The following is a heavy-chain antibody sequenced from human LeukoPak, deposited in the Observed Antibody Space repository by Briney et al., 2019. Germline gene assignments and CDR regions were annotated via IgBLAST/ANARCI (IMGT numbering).Heavy chain of an antibody. J-gene: IGHJ4*02. CDR1: GYRFTSYW. Sequence: GESLQISCKVYGYRFTSYWIGWVRPMPGKGLEWMGIIYPDDSDPRYSTSFQGQVTISVDKTINTAYLQWSSLKASDTAIYYCARQRWLQSRHLDYWGQGTLVTVSS. D-gene: IGHD5-24*01. CDR3: ARQRWLQSRHLDY. V-gene: IGHV5-51*01. CDR2: IYPDDSDP.